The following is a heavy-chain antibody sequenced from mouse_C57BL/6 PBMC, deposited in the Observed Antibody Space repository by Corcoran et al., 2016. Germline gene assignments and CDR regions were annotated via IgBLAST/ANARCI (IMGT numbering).Heavy chain of an antibody. D-gene: IGHD2-5*01. J-gene: IGHJ4*01. CDR1: GYTFTTYG. Sequence: QIQLVQSGPELKKPGETVKISCKASGYTFTTYGMSWVKQAPGKGLKWMGWINTYSGVPTYADDFKGRFAFPLETSASTAYLQINNLKNEDTATYFCARDSNFRMDYWGQGTSVTVSS. V-gene: IGHV9-3*01. CDR2: INTYSGVP. CDR3: ARDSNFRMDY.